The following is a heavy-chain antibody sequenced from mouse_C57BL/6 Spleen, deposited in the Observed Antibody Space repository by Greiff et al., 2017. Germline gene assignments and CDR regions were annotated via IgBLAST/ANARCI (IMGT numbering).Heavy chain of an antibody. CDR2: INPNNGGT. V-gene: IGHV1-26*01. CDR1: GYTFTDYY. CDR3: ARSPYYYGSSNAMDY. D-gene: IGHD1-1*01. Sequence: EVQLQPSGPELVKPGASVKISCKASGYTFTDYYMNWVKQSHGKSLEWIGDINPNNGGTSYNQKFKGKATLTVDKSSSTAYMELRSLTSEDSAVYYCARSPYYYGSSNAMDYWGQGTSVTVSS. J-gene: IGHJ4*01.